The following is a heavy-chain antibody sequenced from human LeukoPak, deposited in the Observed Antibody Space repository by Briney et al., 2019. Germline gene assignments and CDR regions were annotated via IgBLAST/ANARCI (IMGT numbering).Heavy chain of an antibody. CDR1: GGSFSGYY. CDR3: ARNGWFFSYNDY. V-gene: IGHV3-11*01. CDR2: ISSSGSTI. Sequence: LSLTCAVYGGSFSGYYWSWIRQAPGKGLEWVSYISSSGSTIYYADSVKGRFTISRDNAKNSLYLQMNSLRAEDTAVYYCARNGWFFSYNDYWGQGTLVTVSS. D-gene: IGHD6-19*01. J-gene: IGHJ4*02.